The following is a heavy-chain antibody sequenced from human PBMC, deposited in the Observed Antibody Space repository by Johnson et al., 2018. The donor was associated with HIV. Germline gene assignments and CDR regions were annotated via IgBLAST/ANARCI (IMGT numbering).Heavy chain of an antibody. CDR2: ILYDGSNQ. D-gene: IGHD6-6*01. CDR1: GFMFSDYW. J-gene: IGHJ3*02. Sequence: QVQLVESGGGLVQPGGSLRLSCVASGFMFSDYWMTWVRQAPGKGLEWVAVILYDGSNQFYADSVKGRFTISRDNSKNTLYLEMNSLRVEDTAVYYCASPWGRYSISSLDTFDIWGQGTMVTVSS. V-gene: IGHV3-30*03. CDR3: ASPWGRYSISSLDTFDI.